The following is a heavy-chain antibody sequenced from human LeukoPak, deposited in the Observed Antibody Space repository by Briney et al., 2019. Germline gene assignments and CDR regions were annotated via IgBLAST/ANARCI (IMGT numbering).Heavy chain of an antibody. J-gene: IGHJ4*02. V-gene: IGHV4-34*01. D-gene: IGHD4-17*01. Sequence: SETLSLTCAVYGGSFSGYYWSWIRRPPGKGLEWIGEINHSGSTNYNPPLKSRVTISVDTSKNQFSLKLSSVTAADTAVYYCARKTRDYGDKLLDYWGQGTLVTVSS. CDR1: GGSFSGYY. CDR3: ARKTRDYGDKLLDY. CDR2: INHSGST.